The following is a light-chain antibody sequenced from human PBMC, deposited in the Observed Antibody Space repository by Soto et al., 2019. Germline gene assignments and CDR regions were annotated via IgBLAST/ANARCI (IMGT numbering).Light chain of an antibody. V-gene: IGLV1-47*01. CDR1: ISNIGNNY. J-gene: IGLJ1*01. CDR3: AAWDDTVRSYV. CDR2: RND. Sequence: QSVLTQPSSVSGTPGQGVTISCSGSISNIGNNYVYWVQQLPGTAPKVLSNRNDQRPSGFPDRFSGSKSGTSASLAISGLRSEDEADYYCAAWDDTVRSYVFGTGTKLTVL.